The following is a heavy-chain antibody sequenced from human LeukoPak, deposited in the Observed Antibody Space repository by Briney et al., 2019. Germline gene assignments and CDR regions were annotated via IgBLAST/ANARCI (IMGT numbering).Heavy chain of an antibody. Sequence: AGSLRLSCAAYGFTFRTYWMKWVRQAPGKGLEWVANIKEDGSAEYYVESVEGRFTISRDNAKNSLYLQMNSLRAEDTAVYYCARDGTFGVAILHHFMDVWGKGTTVTVSS. CDR3: ARDGTFGVAILHHFMDV. D-gene: IGHD3-3*01. V-gene: IGHV3-7*01. J-gene: IGHJ6*03. CDR2: IKEDGSAE. CDR1: GFTFRTYW.